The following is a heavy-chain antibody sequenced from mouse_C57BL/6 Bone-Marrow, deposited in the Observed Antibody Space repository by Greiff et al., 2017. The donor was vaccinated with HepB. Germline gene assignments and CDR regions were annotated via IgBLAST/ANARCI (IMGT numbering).Heavy chain of an antibody. J-gene: IGHJ4*01. CDR1: GFTFSSYA. D-gene: IGHD6-1*01. CDR2: ISDGGSYT. V-gene: IGHV5-4*01. Sequence: EVQRVESGGGLVKPGGSLNLSCAASGFTFSSYAMSWVRQTPEKRLEWVATISDGGSYTYYPDNVKGRFTISRDNAKNNLYLQMSHLKSEDTAMYYCARGSYDYAMDYWGQGTSVTVSS. CDR3: ARGSYDYAMDY.